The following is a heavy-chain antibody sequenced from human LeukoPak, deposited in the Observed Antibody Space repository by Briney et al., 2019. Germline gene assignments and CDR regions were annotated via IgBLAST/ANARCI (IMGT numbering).Heavy chain of an antibody. D-gene: IGHD3-22*01. Sequence: GGSLRLSCAASGFAFSSYGMHWVRQAPGKGLEWVAVISYDGSNKYYADSVKGRFTISRDNSKNTLYLQMNSLRAEDTAVYYCAKVRDYDSSSDAFDIWGQGTMVTVSS. V-gene: IGHV3-30*18. CDR2: ISYDGSNK. CDR1: GFAFSSYG. CDR3: AKVRDYDSSSDAFDI. J-gene: IGHJ3*02.